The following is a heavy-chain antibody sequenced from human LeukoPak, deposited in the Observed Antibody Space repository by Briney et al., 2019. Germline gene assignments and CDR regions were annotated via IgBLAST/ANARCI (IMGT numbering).Heavy chain of an antibody. J-gene: IGHJ4*02. Sequence: GGSLRLSCAASGFTFSTYTMSWVRQAPGKGLEWVSSISGSSDSTYYADSVKGRFTFSRDNSENTLYLQMTSLRAEDTAVYYCAKKKAPDIKYYYDSSGYYYPFDNWGQGTLVTVSP. CDR3: AKKKAPDIKYYYDSSGYYYPFDN. V-gene: IGHV3-23*01. D-gene: IGHD3-22*01. CDR2: ISGSSDST. CDR1: GFTFSTYT.